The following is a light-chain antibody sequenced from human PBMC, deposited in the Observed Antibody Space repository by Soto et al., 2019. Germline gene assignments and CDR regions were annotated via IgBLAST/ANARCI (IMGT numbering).Light chain of an antibody. Sequence: EIVMTQSPDTLYVSPGEGATLSCRASQSVRTKLAWYQQKAGQAPRLLIYGASTRATGIPDRFSGSGSGTEFTLTISSLQSEDFAVYYCQQLHDYPITFGQGTRLEIK. CDR3: QQLHDYPIT. J-gene: IGKJ5*01. CDR1: QSVRTK. CDR2: GAS. V-gene: IGKV3-15*01.